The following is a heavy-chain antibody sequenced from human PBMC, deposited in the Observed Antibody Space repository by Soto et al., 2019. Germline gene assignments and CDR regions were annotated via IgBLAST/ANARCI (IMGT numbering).Heavy chain of an antibody. D-gene: IGHD2-15*01. CDR2: INHSGST. J-gene: IGHJ4*02. CDR3: ARGRREVYCSGGSCYRFDY. V-gene: IGHV4-34*01. CDR1: GGSFSGYY. Sequence: QVQLQQWGAGLLKPSETLSLTCAVYGGSFSGYYWSWIRQPPGKGLEWIGEINHSGSTNYNPSLKSRVTISVDTSKNQFSLKLSSVTAADTAVYYCARGRREVYCSGGSCYRFDYWGQGTLVTVSS.